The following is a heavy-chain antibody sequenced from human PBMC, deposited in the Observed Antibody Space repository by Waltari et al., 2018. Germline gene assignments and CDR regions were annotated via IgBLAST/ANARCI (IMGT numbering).Heavy chain of an antibody. J-gene: IGHJ6*03. V-gene: IGHV3-74*01. D-gene: IGHD2-15*01. Sequence: EVQLVESGGRLVPPGGSLRVSCAVSGFTFSNSWMQWVSQAPGKGLVCVARINKDGRSISYADSVEGRFTISRDNAKKTLYLQMNSLRAEDTGVYYCAREGPQLSDYMDVWGKGTTVNVSS. CDR3: AREGPQLSDYMDV. CDR2: INKDGRSI. CDR1: GFTFSNSW.